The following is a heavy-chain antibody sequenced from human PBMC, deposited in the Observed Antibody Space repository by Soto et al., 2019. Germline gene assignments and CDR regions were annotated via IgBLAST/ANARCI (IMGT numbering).Heavy chain of an antibody. CDR1: GASIYNGGYF. J-gene: IGHJ5*02. Sequence: SETLSLTCSVSGASIYNGGYFWSWIRQHPGKGLEWIGYIYYSGSTYYNPSLKSRVTISVDTSKNQVSLKLNSVTAADTAVYYCARLPGGDGAPWGQGILVTVSS. CDR3: ARLPGGDGAP. D-gene: IGHD2-21*02. CDR2: IYYSGST. V-gene: IGHV4-31*03.